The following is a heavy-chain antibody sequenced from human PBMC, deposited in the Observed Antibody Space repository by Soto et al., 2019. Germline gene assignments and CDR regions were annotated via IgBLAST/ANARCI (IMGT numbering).Heavy chain of an antibody. V-gene: IGHV4-59*01. D-gene: IGHD3-22*01. Sequence: PSETLSLTCTFSGGSIISYYWSWIRQPPGKGLEWIGYIYYSGSTNYNPSLKSRVTISVDTSKNQFSLKLSSVTAADTAVYYCARGYYYDSSGSLGAWGQGTLVTVSS. CDR1: GGSIISYY. J-gene: IGHJ5*02. CDR3: ARGYYYDSSGSLGA. CDR2: IYYSGST.